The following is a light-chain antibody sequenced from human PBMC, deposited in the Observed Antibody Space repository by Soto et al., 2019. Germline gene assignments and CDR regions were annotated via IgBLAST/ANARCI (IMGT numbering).Light chain of an antibody. Sequence: QSVLTQPPSVSGAPGQRVTISCTGSSSNIGAGYDVHWYQQLPGTAPKLLIYGNSNRPSGVPDRFSGSKSGTSASLAITGLQSEDEAVYYCSAWDDSLNGRVFGGGTKVTVL. V-gene: IGLV1-40*01. CDR1: SSNIGAGYD. J-gene: IGLJ3*02. CDR3: SAWDDSLNGRV. CDR2: GNS.